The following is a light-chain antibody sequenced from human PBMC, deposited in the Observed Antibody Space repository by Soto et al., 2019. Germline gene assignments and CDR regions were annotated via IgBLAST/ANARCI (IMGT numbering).Light chain of an antibody. J-gene: IGKJ1*01. CDR3: QQYGSSGT. CDR1: QSVSNNY. Sequence: EIVLTQSPATLSLSPGERATLSCRASQSVSNNYLAWYQQKRDQPPRLLNYGASIRTAGIPDRFSSSGSGTDFPTTISRLEHEYFAVYYCQQYGSSGTFGQGTKVEIK. V-gene: IGKV3-20*01. CDR2: GAS.